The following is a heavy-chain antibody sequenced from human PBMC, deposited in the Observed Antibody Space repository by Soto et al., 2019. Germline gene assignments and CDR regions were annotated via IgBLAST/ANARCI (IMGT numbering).Heavy chain of an antibody. CDR1: GYTFTNYD. CDR3: ARGRGWRDY. Sequence: QVQLVQSGAEVKKPGASVKVSCKASGYTFTNYDINWVRQAPGQGLAWMGWMDPNRGNTDYAQKFQGRVTITRNTSISTAYLELSSLSSEDTAVYYCARGRGWRDYWGQGTLVTVSS. D-gene: IGHD6-19*01. J-gene: IGHJ4*02. CDR2: MDPNRGNT. V-gene: IGHV1-8*01.